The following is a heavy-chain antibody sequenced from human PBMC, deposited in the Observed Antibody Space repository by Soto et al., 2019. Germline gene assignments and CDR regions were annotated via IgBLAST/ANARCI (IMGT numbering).Heavy chain of an antibody. V-gene: IGHV3-48*03. D-gene: IGHD1-26*01. CDR1: GFTFSSYE. Sequence: PGGSLRLSCAASGFTFSSYEMNWVRQAPGKGLEWVSYISSRGSTIYYADSVKCRFTISRDNAKNSLYLQMNSLRAEDTAVYYCARDRAEWDRLARNEYWGQGTLVTVSS. CDR3: ARDRAEWDRLARNEY. CDR2: ISSRGSTI. J-gene: IGHJ4*02.